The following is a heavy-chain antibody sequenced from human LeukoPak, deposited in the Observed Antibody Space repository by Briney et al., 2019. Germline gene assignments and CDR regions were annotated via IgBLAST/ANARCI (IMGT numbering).Heavy chain of an antibody. CDR1: GGTFSSYA. V-gene: IGHV1-69*04. J-gene: IGHJ2*01. CDR2: IIPIFGIA. CDR3: ARGDYGGNYGDWHFDL. D-gene: IGHD4-23*01. Sequence: ASVKVSCKASGGTFSSYAISWVRQAPGQGLEWMGRIIPIFGIANYAQKFQGRVTITADKSTSTAYMELSSLRSEDTAVYYCARGDYGGNYGDWHFDLWGRGTLVTVSS.